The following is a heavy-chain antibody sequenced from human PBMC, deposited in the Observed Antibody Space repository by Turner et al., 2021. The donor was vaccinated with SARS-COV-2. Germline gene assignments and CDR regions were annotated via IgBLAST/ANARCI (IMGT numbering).Heavy chain of an antibody. D-gene: IGHD6-6*01. CDR1: AFPFSSYG. CDR3: ARDRPESSSWLAYYMDV. V-gene: IGHV3-33*01. Sequence: VRLMESGGGLDQPGRSLRLSCAASAFPFSSYGMHWVRQAPGREREGVAVRWHEGINKHYADVVKARITMARDNSKDRLYLQMDSLGAGDTAVDYWARDRPESSSWLAYYMDVWGKGTTVTVSS. CDR2: RWHEGINK. J-gene: IGHJ6*03.